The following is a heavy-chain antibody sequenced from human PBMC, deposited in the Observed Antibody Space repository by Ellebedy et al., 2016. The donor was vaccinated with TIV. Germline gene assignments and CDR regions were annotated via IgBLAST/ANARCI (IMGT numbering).Heavy chain of an antibody. CDR3: AKPFVGHCISTICYVFDD. V-gene: IGHV3-30*18. CDR2: LSYDGNIE. J-gene: IGHJ4*02. Sequence: PGGSLRLSCAASGFIFTNYGMHWVRQAPGKRLEWVASLSYDGNIEYYGESVKGRFTISRDTSKKTLYLHMNGLRAEDTAVYYCAKPFVGHCISTICYVFDDWGQGTLVTVSS. D-gene: IGHD2-2*01. CDR1: GFIFTNYG.